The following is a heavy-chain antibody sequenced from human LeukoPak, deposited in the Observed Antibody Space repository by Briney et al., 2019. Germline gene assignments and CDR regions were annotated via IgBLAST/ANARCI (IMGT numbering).Heavy chain of an antibody. V-gene: IGHV4-31*03. J-gene: IGHJ4*02. D-gene: IGHD3-22*01. Sequence: SETLSLTCTVSGGSISSGGYYWSWIRQHPGKGLEWIGYIYYSGSTYYNPSLKSRVTISVDASKNQFSLKLSSVTAADTAVYYCARGGASYDSSGYPTPLFDYWGQGTLVTVSS. CDR1: GGSISSGGYY. CDR2: IYYSGST. CDR3: ARGGASYDSSGYPTPLFDY.